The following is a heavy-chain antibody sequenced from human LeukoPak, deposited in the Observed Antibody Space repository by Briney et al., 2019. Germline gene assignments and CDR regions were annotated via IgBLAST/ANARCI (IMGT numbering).Heavy chain of an antibody. J-gene: IGHJ4*02. CDR1: GGTFSSYA. Sequence: SVKVSCKASGGTFSSYAISWVRQAPGQGLEWTGGIIPIFGTANYAQKFQGRVTITADESTSTAYMELSSLGSEDTAVYYCARVYGDDGTDYWGQGTLVTVSS. CDR2: IIPIFGTA. CDR3: ARVYGDDGTDY. D-gene: IGHD4-17*01. V-gene: IGHV1-69*01.